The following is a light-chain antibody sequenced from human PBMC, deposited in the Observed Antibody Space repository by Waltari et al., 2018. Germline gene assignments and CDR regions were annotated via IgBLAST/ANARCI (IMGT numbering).Light chain of an antibody. J-gene: IGKJ4*01. Sequence: EIVLTQSPATLSVSPGERATLSCWASQSIRSTLAWYQQKPGQAPRLLIYEASTRATGIPVRFSGSGSGTYFTLTISSLQSEDFAVYYCQQYTNWPLTFGGGTKVEIK. CDR3: QQYTNWPLT. CDR1: QSIRST. CDR2: EAS. V-gene: IGKV3D-15*01.